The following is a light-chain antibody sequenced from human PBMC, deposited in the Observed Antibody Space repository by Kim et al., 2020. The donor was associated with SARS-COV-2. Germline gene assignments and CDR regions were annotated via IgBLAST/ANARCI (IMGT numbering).Light chain of an antibody. CDR1: QSVSSSY. CDR2: GAS. Sequence: LSPGERATLSCRASQSVSSSYLAWYQQKPGQAPRLPIYGASSRATGIPDRFSGSGSGTDFTLTISRLEPEDFAVYYCQQYGSSPHTFGQGTKLEI. J-gene: IGKJ2*01. CDR3: QQYGSSPHT. V-gene: IGKV3-20*01.